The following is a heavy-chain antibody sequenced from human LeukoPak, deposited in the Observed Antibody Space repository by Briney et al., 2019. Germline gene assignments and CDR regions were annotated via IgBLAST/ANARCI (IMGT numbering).Heavy chain of an antibody. CDR3: ARDFWDDFEYFDL. CDR2: INGSGSST. J-gene: IGHJ2*01. Sequence: GGSLRLSCVASGFTFSSHAMSWVRQAPGKGLEWVSAINGSGSSTYYADSVKGRVSISRDNSKNTLYLQMNSLRVEDTALYYCARDFWDDFEYFDLWGRGTLVTVSS. CDR1: GFTFSSHA. V-gene: IGHV3-23*01. D-gene: IGHD3-3*01.